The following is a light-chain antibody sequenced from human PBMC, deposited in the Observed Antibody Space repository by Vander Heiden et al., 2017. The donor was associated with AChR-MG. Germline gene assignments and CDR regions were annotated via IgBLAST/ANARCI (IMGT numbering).Light chain of an antibody. V-gene: IGLV1-44*01. CDR3: AAWDDSLNGWV. J-gene: IGLJ3*02. CDR1: SSTLRSNT. CDR2: SNK. Sequence: QSVLTQPPSASGTPGQRVTLSCSGRSSTLRSNTVNGYQQLPGTAPKLLIYSNKQRPSGVPDRFSGSKSGTSASLAISGLQSEDEADYYCAAWDDSLNGWVFGGGTKLNVL.